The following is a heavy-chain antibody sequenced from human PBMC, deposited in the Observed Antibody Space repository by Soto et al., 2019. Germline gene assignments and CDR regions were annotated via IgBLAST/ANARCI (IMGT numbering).Heavy chain of an antibody. Sequence: QVQLQESGPGLVEPSQTLSLTCTVSGGSVSSGGYFWSWIRQSPGEGLEWIGHIYNSVSTYTNPSLGGRTTISVGTTRNQFSLKLSSVTAADTAVYYCARGSDVDQIDRWGQGTLVTVSS. J-gene: IGHJ5*02. D-gene: IGHD2-15*01. V-gene: IGHV4-30-4*01. CDR2: IYNSVST. CDR1: GGSVSSGGYF. CDR3: ARGSDVDQIDR.